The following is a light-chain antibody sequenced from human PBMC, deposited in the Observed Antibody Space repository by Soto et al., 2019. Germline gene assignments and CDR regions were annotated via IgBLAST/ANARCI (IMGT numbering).Light chain of an antibody. Sequence: EILMTQAPATLSVSPGERATLSCRASQSLNRNLAWYQQKPGQAPRLIIYGASTRASGIPARFSGSGSGTEFTLTISSLQSEDFALYYCQLYNDWPPAFTFGPGTKVDL. V-gene: IGKV3D-15*01. CDR1: QSLNRN. J-gene: IGKJ3*01. CDR2: GAS. CDR3: QLYNDWPPAFT.